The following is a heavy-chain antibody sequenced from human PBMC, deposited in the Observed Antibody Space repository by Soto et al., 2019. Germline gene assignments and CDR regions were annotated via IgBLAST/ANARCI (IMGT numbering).Heavy chain of an antibody. CDR1: GFTFSSYA. Sequence: GGSLRLSCAASGFTFSSYAMSWVRQAPGKGLEWVSAISGSGGSTYYADSVKGRFTISRDNSKNTLYLQMNSLRAEDTAVYYCAKGVVIIQYYYYYGMDVWGQGTTVTVSS. D-gene: IGHD3-3*01. CDR2: ISGSGGST. J-gene: IGHJ6*02. CDR3: AKGVVIIQYYYYYGMDV. V-gene: IGHV3-23*01.